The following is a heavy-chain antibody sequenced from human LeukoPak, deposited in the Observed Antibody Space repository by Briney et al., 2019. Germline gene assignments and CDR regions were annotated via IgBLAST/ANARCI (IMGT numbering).Heavy chain of an antibody. D-gene: IGHD3-16*02. CDR3: ASHYSSGSYRYTGSFDS. V-gene: IGHV4-34*01. CDR1: VHPYHQYY. CDR2: INHSGTT. J-gene: IGHJ4*02. Sequence: SHTQCLTYAVYVHPYHQYYWSWTSDPPAKGLVGRREINHSGTTNYSPSLKSRVSISVDTSKNQFSLKLNSVTAADAAMYYCASHYSSGSYRYTGSFDSWGQGMLVNVSS.